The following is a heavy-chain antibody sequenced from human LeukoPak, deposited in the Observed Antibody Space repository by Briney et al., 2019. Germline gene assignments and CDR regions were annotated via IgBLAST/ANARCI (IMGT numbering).Heavy chain of an antibody. CDR3: AKELGDYGSGGDDY. Sequence: GGSLRLSCAASGFTFSSYAMSWVRQAPGKGLEWVSAISGSGGSTYYADSVKGRFTISRDNSKNTLYLQMNSLRAEDTAAYYCAKELGDYGSGGDDYWGQGTQVTVSS. CDR2: ISGSGGST. D-gene: IGHD3-10*01. CDR1: GFTFSSYA. V-gene: IGHV3-23*01. J-gene: IGHJ4*02.